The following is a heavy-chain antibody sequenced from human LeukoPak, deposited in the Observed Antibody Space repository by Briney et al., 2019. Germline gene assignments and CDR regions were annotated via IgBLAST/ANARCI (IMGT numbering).Heavy chain of an antibody. CDR1: GGSFSGYY. CDR3: AGSPPAIGVAGFDY. D-gene: IGHD6-19*01. J-gene: IGHJ4*02. V-gene: IGHV4-34*01. Sequence: PSETLSLTCAVYGGSFSGYYWSWIRQPPGKGLEWIGEINHSGSTNYNPSLKSRVTISVDTSKNQFSLNLISVTAADTAVHYCAGSPPAIGVAGFDYWGQGTLVTVSS. CDR2: INHSGST.